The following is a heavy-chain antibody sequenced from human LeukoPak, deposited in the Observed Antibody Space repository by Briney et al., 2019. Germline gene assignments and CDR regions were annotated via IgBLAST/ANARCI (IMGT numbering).Heavy chain of an antibody. Sequence: HPGGSLRLSCAASGFTFSSYGMHWVRQAPGKGLEWVAFIRYDGSNKYYADSVKGRFTISRDNSKNTLYLQMNSLRAEDTAVYYCARGSDSLDAFDIWGQGTMVTVSS. V-gene: IGHV3-30*02. J-gene: IGHJ3*02. D-gene: IGHD3-22*01. CDR2: IRYDGSNK. CDR3: ARGSDSLDAFDI. CDR1: GFTFSSYG.